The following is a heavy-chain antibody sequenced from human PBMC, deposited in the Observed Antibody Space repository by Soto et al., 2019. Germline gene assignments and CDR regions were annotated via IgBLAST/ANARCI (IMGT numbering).Heavy chain of an antibody. D-gene: IGHD2-8*02. V-gene: IGHV4-34*01. J-gene: IGHJ4*02. Sequence: QVQLQQWGAGLLKPSETLSLTCAVYGGSFSGYYWSWIRQPPGKGLEWIGEINHSGSTNYNPSLTSRVTISVDTSKNQFSLKLSSVTAADTAVYYCARWGTGGWAFDYWGQGTLVTVSS. CDR1: GGSFSGYY. CDR3: ARWGTGGWAFDY. CDR2: INHSGST.